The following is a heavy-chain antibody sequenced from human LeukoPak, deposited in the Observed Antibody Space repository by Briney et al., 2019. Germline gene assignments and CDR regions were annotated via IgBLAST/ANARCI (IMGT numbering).Heavy chain of an antibody. V-gene: IGHV4-59*01. CDR3: ARDTYSSSWSRYNWFDP. CDR2: IYYSGST. D-gene: IGHD6-13*01. J-gene: IGHJ5*02. CDR1: GGSISSYY. Sequence: SETLSLTCTVSGGSISSYYWSWIRQPPGKGLEWIGYIYYSGSTNYNPSLKSRVTISVDTSKNQFSLKLSSVTAADTAAYYCARDTYSSSWSRYNWFDPWGQGTLVTVSS.